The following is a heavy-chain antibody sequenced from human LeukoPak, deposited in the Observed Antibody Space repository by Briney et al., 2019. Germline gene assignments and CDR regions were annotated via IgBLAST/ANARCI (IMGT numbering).Heavy chain of an antibody. V-gene: IGHV1-18*01. J-gene: IGHJ3*02. D-gene: IGHD6-19*01. CDR3: ARGFRSSGWYNLYYDAFDI. CDR2: ISAYNGNT. Sequence: VASVKVSCKASGYTFTSYGISWVRQAPGQGLEWMGWISAYNGNTNYAQKLQGRVTMTTDTSTSTAYMELRSLRSDDTAVYYCARGFRSSGWYNLYYDAFDIWGQGTMVTVSS. CDR1: GYTFTSYG.